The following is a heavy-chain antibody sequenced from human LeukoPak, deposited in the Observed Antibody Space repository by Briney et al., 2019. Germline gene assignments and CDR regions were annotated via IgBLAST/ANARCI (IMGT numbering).Heavy chain of an antibody. Sequence: ASVKVSCKASGYTFTSYAMNWVRQAPGQGLEWMGRIIPILGIANYAQKFQGRVTITADKSTSTAYMELSSLRSEDTAVYYCASGRGGGIAVAVAPLFPERHYYFDYWGQGTLVTVSS. D-gene: IGHD6-19*01. J-gene: IGHJ4*02. CDR1: GYTFTSYA. V-gene: IGHV1-69*04. CDR2: IIPILGIA. CDR3: ASGRGGGIAVAVAPLFPERHYYFDY.